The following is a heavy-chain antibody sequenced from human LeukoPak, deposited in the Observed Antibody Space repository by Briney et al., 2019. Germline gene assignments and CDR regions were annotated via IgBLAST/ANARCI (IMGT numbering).Heavy chain of an antibody. CDR2: IKQDGSEK. Sequence: HPGGSLRLSCAASRFTFSSYWMSWVRQAPGKGLEWVANIKQDGSEKYYVDSVKGRFTISRDNAKNSLYLQMNSLRAEDTAVYYCARVMYYYDSSGYYLNDAFDIWGQGTMVTVSS. V-gene: IGHV3-7*01. CDR3: ARVMYYYDSSGYYLNDAFDI. D-gene: IGHD3-22*01. J-gene: IGHJ3*02. CDR1: RFTFSSYW.